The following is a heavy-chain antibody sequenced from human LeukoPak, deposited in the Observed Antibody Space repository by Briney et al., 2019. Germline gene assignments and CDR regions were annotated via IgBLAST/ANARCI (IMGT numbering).Heavy chain of an antibody. CDR3: ASARIAAAGGDWFDP. CDR1: GGSISSSSYY. CDR2: IYYSGST. V-gene: IGHV4-39*01. Sequence: SETLSLTCTVSGGSISSSSYYWGWIRQPPGKGLEWLGSIYYSGSTYYHPSLKSRLTISVDTAKTQFSPNLSPVTAAAAAVYGCASARIAAAGGDWFDPWGQGTLVTVSS. J-gene: IGHJ5*02. D-gene: IGHD6-13*01.